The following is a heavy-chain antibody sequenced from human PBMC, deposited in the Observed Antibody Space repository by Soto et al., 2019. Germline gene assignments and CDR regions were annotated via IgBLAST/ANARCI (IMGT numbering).Heavy chain of an antibody. V-gene: IGHV3-30*18. Sequence: QVQLVESGGGVVQPGRSLRLSCAASGFTFSSYGMHWVRQAPGKGLEWVAVISYDGSNKYYADSVKGRFTISRDNSKNTLYLQMNSLIAEDTAVYYCAKDYVGYCSGGSCYEYYYYYGMDVWGQGTTVTVSS. CDR2: ISYDGSNK. J-gene: IGHJ6*02. CDR3: AKDYVGYCSGGSCYEYYYYYGMDV. CDR1: GFTFSSYG. D-gene: IGHD2-15*01.